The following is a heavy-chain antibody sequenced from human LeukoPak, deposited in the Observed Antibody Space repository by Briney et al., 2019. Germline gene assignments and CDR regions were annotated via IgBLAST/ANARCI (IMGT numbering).Heavy chain of an antibody. V-gene: IGHV4-34*01. Sequence: PSETLSLTCAVYGGSFSGYYWSWIRQPPGKGLEWIGEINHSGSTNYNPSLKSRVTISVDTSKNQFSLKLSSVTAADTAVYYCARASRWYSSSWYVMDVWGQGTTVTVSS. J-gene: IGHJ6*02. CDR1: GGSFSGYY. D-gene: IGHD6-13*01. CDR2: INHSGST. CDR3: ARASRWYSSSWYVMDV.